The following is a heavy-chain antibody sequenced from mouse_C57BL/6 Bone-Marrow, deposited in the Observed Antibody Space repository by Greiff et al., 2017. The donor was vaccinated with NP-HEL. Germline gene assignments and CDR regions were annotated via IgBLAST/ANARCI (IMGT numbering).Heavy chain of an antibody. CDR2: IYPGSGST. CDR1: GYTFTSYW. D-gene: IGHD1-1*01. CDR3: ASITTVVAPLGY. J-gene: IGHJ2*01. Sequence: QVHVKQPGAELVKPGASVKMSCKASGYTFTSYWITWVKQRPGQGLEWIGDIYPGSGSTNYNEKFKSKATLTVDTSSSTAYMQLSSLTSEDSAVYYCASITTVVAPLGYWGQGTTLTVSS. V-gene: IGHV1-55*01.